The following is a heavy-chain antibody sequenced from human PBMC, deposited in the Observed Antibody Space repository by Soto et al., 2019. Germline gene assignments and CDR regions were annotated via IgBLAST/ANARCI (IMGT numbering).Heavy chain of an antibody. V-gene: IGHV3-23*01. J-gene: IGHJ4*02. Sequence: EVQLLESGGGLVQPGGSLRLSCAASGFTFNNYAMTWVHHAPGKGQEWFSAISGGGDTTSYADSVNGRFTVSRDGSQNTLYLQMSSRRAEDTALYYCAKGRGSSVSLTPRVDFWGQGTLVTVSS. CDR3: AKGRGSSVSLTPRVDF. D-gene: IGHD3-10*01. CDR2: ISGGGDTT. CDR1: GFTFNNYA.